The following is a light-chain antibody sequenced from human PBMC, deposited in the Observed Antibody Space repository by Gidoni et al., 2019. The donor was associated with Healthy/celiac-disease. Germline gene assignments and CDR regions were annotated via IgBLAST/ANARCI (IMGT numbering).Light chain of an antibody. CDR1: QGISSY. V-gene: IGKV1-9*01. CDR2: AAS. CDR3: QQLNSYPPYT. Sequence: DIQLTQSPSFLSASVGDRVTITCRASQGISSYLDWYQQKPGKAPKLLIYAASTLQSGVPSRFSGSGSGTEFTLTISSLQPEDFATYYCQQLNSYPPYTFGQGTKLEIK. J-gene: IGKJ2*01.